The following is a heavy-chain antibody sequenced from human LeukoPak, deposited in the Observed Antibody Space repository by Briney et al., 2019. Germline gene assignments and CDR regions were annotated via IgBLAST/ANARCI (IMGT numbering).Heavy chain of an antibody. J-gene: IGHJ3*02. CDR1: GFTFSSYA. V-gene: IGHV3-30*04. Sequence: PGGSLRLSCAASGFTFSSYAMHWVRQAPGKGLEWVAVISYDGSNKYYADSVKGRFTISRDNSKNTLYLQMNSLRAEDTAVYYCARTLRAFDIWGQGTMVTVSS. CDR2: ISYDGSNK. CDR3: ARTLRAFDI.